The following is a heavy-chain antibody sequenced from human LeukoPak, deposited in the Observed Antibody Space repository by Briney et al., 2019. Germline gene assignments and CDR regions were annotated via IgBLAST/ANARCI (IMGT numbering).Heavy chain of an antibody. J-gene: IGHJ4*02. CDR2: ISGSGGST. Sequence: GGSLRLSCAASGFTFNSYAMSWVRQAPGKGLEWVSAISGSGGSTYYADSVKGRFTISRDNSKNTLYLQMNSLRAEDTAVYYCAKTTHDSSGYYYFGYWGQGTLVTVSS. CDR3: AKTTHDSSGYYYFGY. CDR1: GFTFNSYA. V-gene: IGHV3-23*01. D-gene: IGHD3-22*01.